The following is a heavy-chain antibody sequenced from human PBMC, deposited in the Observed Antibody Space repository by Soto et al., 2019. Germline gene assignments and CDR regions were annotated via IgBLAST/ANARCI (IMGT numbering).Heavy chain of an antibody. CDR2: IVIGRDKT. Sequence: ASVKVSCRSSAFSFTSSAVEWVGQARGQGLEWIGWIVIGRDKTDYAQKFQDRVTITRDMSTSTVYMELSNLRSEDTAVYYCAGLGSGSADHWGQGTLVTVSS. CDR3: AGLGSGSADH. CDR1: AFSFTSSA. D-gene: IGHD5-12*01. V-gene: IGHV1-58*01. J-gene: IGHJ4*02.